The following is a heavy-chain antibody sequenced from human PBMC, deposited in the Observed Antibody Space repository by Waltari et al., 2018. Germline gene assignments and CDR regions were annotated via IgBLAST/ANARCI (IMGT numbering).Heavy chain of an antibody. J-gene: IGHJ3*01. CDR3: ATYIGASVGTAAFDV. CDR2: VSYSGTT. V-gene: IGHV4-39*05. Sequence: QLQLQESGPRLVRPSETPSLICRVSGVSITSNRHYWAWIRQSPGQGLEWIGTVSYSGTTNSSPYLKSRVSVSRETSKNQVSLILGSVTAADMAVYYCATYIGASVGTAAFDVWGQGTMVTVSS. CDR1: GVSITSNRHY. D-gene: IGHD5-12*01.